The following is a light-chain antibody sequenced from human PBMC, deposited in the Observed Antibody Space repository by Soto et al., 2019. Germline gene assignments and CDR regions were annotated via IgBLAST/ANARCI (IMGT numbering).Light chain of an antibody. J-gene: IGLJ2*01. CDR1: SSDVGGYNY. Sequence: QSVLTQPASVSGSPGQSITISCTGTSSDVGGYNYISWYQQHPGKVPKLLIYEVNNRPSGVSNRFYGSKSGNTASLTISGLQAEDEADYYCSSFTTSSTRIFGGGTKVTVL. V-gene: IGLV2-14*01. CDR2: EVN. CDR3: SSFTTSSTRI.